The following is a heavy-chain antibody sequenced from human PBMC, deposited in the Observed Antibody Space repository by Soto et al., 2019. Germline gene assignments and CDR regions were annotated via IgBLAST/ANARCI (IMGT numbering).Heavy chain of an antibody. J-gene: IGHJ4*02. CDR1: GYSISSSNW. CDR2: IYYTGST. D-gene: IGHD1-26*01. Sequence: SETLSLTCAVSGYSISSSNWWGWIRQPPGKGLEWIGYIYYTGSTYYNPSLKSRVTMSVDTSKNQFSLKLSSVTAVDTAVYYCARLSGNYHSDYWGQGTLVTVSS. V-gene: IGHV4-28*01. CDR3: ARLSGNYHSDY.